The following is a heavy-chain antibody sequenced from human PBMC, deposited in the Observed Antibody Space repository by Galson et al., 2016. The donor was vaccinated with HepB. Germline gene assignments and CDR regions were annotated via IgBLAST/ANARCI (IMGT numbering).Heavy chain of an antibody. V-gene: IGHV3-33*01. CDR3: ARDIQPGYFDN. Sequence: SLRLSCAASGFSFNTYAMHWVRQAPGKGLEWVAVIWFDGSNQDYADSVKGRFTISRDNSNNMLYLQVNSLRAEDTAVYYCARDIQPGYFDNWGQGILVTVSS. CDR2: IWFDGSNQ. D-gene: IGHD5-18*01. J-gene: IGHJ4*02. CDR1: GFSFNTYA.